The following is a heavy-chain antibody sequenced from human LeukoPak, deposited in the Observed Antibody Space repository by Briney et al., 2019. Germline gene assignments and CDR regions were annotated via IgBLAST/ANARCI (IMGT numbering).Heavy chain of an antibody. CDR2: IYYSGST. CDR3: ARTPCSSTSCHNFDY. Sequence: PSETLSLTCTVSGGSISSSSYYCGWIRQPPGKGLEWIGSIYYSGSTYYNPSLKSRVTICVDTSKNQFSLKLSSVTAADTAVYYCARTPCSSTSCHNFDYWGQGTLVTVSS. J-gene: IGHJ4*02. CDR1: GGSISSSSYY. D-gene: IGHD2-2*02. V-gene: IGHV4-39*01.